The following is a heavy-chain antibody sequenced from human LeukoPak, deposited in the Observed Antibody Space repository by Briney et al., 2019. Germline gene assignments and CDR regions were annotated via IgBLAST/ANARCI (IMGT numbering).Heavy chain of an antibody. Sequence: SETLSLTCTVSGGSISSSSYYWGWIRQPPGKGLEWIGSIYYSGSTYYNPSLKSRVTISVDTSKNQFSLKLSSVTAAGTAVYYCARDQDYGDYQSYAFDIWGQGTMVTVSS. J-gene: IGHJ3*02. CDR3: ARDQDYGDYQSYAFDI. V-gene: IGHV4-39*07. CDR2: IYYSGST. D-gene: IGHD4-17*01. CDR1: GGSISSSSYY.